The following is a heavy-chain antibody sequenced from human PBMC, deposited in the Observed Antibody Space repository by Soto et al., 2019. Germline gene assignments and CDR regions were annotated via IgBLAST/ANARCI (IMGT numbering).Heavy chain of an antibody. CDR3: ARDYDSSGSLFDY. Sequence: ASVKVSCKASGYTFTGYYMQWVRQAPGQGLEWMGWINPNSGGTNYAQKFQGWVTMTRDTSISTAYMELSRLRSDDTAVYYCARDYDSSGSLFDYWGQGTLVTVSS. CDR2: INPNSGGT. CDR1: GYTFTGYY. D-gene: IGHD3-22*01. V-gene: IGHV1-2*04. J-gene: IGHJ4*02.